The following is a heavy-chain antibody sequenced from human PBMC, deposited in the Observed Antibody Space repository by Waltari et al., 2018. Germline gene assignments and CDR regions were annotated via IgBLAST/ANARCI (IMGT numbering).Heavy chain of an antibody. CDR2: ITASGHRT. Sequence: DVQLLESVGGLVQPGGSLSLSWATSELPFSTYVLHWVRQAPGKGLEWVSTITASGHRTYSADSVKGRFTMSRDNSKNTLYLQMDSLRAEDTAVYYCAASSGWYTLDFWGQGTLVTVSS. CDR3: AASSGWYTLDF. J-gene: IGHJ4*02. D-gene: IGHD6-19*01. CDR1: ELPFSTYV. V-gene: IGHV3-23*01.